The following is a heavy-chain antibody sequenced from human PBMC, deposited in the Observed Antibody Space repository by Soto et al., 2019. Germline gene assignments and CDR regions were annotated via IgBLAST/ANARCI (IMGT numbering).Heavy chain of an antibody. Sequence: RGSLRLSCVSSGLPVAVSYMAWVRQAPGKGLEWASVIYNDGTTYYSQSVEGRFTISRDTSKNTLYLQMDRLRDEDTAVYYCVRPLPSGQTHARDVWGQGTTVTVSS. D-gene: IGHD3-10*01. CDR1: GLPVAVSY. V-gene: IGHV3-53*01. CDR2: IYNDGTT. CDR3: VRPLPSGQTHARDV. J-gene: IGHJ6*01.